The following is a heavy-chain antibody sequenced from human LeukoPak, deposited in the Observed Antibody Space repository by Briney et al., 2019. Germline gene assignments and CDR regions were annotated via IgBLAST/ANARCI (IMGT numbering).Heavy chain of an antibody. V-gene: IGHV4-59*08. CDR1: GGSISSYY. D-gene: IGHD3-22*01. Sequence: PSETLSLTCTVSGGSISSYYWSWIRQPPGKGLEWLGFVYDSGSTNYNPSLKSRVTISVDTSKNQSSLKLSSVTAADTAVYYCARLRNYYDSSGYYYADYFDYWGQGTLVTVSS. CDR2: VYDSGST. J-gene: IGHJ4*02. CDR3: ARLRNYYDSSGYYYADYFDY.